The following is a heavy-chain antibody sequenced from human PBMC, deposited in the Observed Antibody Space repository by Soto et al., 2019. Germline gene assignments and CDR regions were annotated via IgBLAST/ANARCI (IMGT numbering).Heavy chain of an antibody. V-gene: IGHV4-4*07. D-gene: IGHD1-26*01. Sequence: PSETLSLTCTVSGASISGFYWSWIRKSAGKGLEWIGRIYATGTTDYNPSLKSRVMMSVDTSKKQFSLKLRSVTAEDTAVYYCVRDGTKTLRDWFDPWGQGISVTVSS. CDR2: IYATGTT. J-gene: IGHJ5*02. CDR3: VRDGTKTLRDWFDP. CDR1: GASISGFY.